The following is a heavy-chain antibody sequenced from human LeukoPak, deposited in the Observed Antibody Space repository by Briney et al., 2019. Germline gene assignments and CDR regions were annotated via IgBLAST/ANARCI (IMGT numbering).Heavy chain of an antibody. D-gene: IGHD5-12*01. Sequence: PGGSLRLSCAASGFTFSSYSMNWVRQAPGEGLEWVTLIMYDGSNKYYADSVKGRFTISRDNSKNTVYLQMDSLRAEDTAVYYCARDQSGGYSGFDPRDWGQGALVTVSS. J-gene: IGHJ4*02. CDR3: ARDQSGGYSGFDPRD. CDR1: GFTFSSYS. V-gene: IGHV3-33*08. CDR2: IMYDGSNK.